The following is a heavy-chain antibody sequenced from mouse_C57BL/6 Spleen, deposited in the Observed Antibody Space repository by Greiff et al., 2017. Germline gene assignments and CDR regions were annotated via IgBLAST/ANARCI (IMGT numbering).Heavy chain of an antibody. CDR3: ARGDDCDGGERWT. Sequence: VQLQQSGAELVRPGTSVKVSCKASGYAFTNYLIEWVKQRPGQGLEWIGVINPGSGGTNYNEKFKGKATLTADKSSSTAYMQLSSLTSEDAAVYCCARGDDCDGGERWTWGQGTLVTVSA. J-gene: IGHJ3*01. D-gene: IGHD2-4*01. CDR1: GYAFTNYL. V-gene: IGHV1-54*01. CDR2: INPGSGGT.